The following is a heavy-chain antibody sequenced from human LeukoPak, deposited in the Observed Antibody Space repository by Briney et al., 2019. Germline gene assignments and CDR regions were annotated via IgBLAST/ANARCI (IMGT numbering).Heavy chain of an antibody. V-gene: IGHV5-51*01. CDR2: IYPGDCDT. Sequence: GESLKISCKGSGCSFTSYWIGWVRQMPGKGLEWMGIIYPGDCDTSFSPSFQGQVTISADKSISTAYLPWRSLKASDTAMYYCARRYFWSGSAAEFDYWGQGTLVTVSS. J-gene: IGHJ4*02. CDR3: ARRYFWSGSAAEFDY. CDR1: GCSFTSYW. D-gene: IGHD3-3*01.